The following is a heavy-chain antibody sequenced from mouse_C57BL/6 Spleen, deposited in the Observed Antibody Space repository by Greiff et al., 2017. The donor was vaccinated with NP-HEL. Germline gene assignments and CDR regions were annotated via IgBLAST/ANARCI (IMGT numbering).Heavy chain of an antibody. CDR1: GYTFTSYW. CDR3: ARGDYDWYFDV. V-gene: IGHV1-64*01. J-gene: IGHJ1*03. D-gene: IGHD2-4*01. CDR2: IHPNSGST. Sequence: QVQLQQPGAELVKPGASVKLSCKASGYTFTSYWMHWVKQRPGQGLEWIGMIHPNSGSTNYNEKFKSKATLTVDKSSSTAYLQLSSLTAEDAAVYYCARGDYDWYFDVWGTGTTVTVSS.